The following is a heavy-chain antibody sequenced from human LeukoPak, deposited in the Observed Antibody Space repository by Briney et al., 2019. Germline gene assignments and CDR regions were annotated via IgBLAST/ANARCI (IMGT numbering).Heavy chain of an antibody. V-gene: IGHV3-21*01. Sequence: GGSLRLSCAAPGFAFSGYSMNWVRQAPGKGLEWVSSISSSRSYTYYADSVRGRFTISRDNAKNSLYLQMKSLRAEDTAVYYCARGGINFDYWGQGTLVTVSS. J-gene: IGHJ4*02. D-gene: IGHD3-10*01. CDR1: GFAFSGYS. CDR3: ARGGINFDY. CDR2: ISSSRSYT.